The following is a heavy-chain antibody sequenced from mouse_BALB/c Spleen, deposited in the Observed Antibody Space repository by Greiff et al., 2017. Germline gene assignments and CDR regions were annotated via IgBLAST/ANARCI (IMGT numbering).Heavy chain of an antibody. J-gene: IGHJ3*01. CDR1: GYTFTRYV. CDR2: INPYNAGT. V-gene: IGHV1-14*01. Sequence: VQLQQSGPELVKPGASVKMSCKASGYTFTRYVMHWVKQKPGQGLEWIGYINPYNAGTKYNEKFKGKATLTSDKSSSTAYMELGSLTSEDSAVYYCAGTAAWFAYWGQGTLVTVSA. CDR3: AGTAAWFAY.